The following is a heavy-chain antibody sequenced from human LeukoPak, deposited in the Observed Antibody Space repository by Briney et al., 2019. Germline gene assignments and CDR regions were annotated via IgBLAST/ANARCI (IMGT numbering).Heavy chain of an antibody. CDR3: ARDFAVGASNWFDP. Sequence: ASVKVSCKASGYTFTSYYVHWVRQAPGQGLEWMGIISPSGASTSYAQKFQGRVTITADESTSTAYMELSSLRSEDTAVYYCARDFAVGASNWFDPWGQGTLVTVSP. CDR1: GYTFTSYY. CDR2: ISPSGAST. J-gene: IGHJ5*02. V-gene: IGHV1-46*01. D-gene: IGHD1-26*01.